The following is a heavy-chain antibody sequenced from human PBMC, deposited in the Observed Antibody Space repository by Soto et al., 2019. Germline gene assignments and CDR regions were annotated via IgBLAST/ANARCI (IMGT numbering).Heavy chain of an antibody. CDR2: IIPIFGTA. Sequence: SVKVSCKASGGTFSSYAISWVRQAPGQGLEWMGGIIPIFGTANYAQKFQGRVTITADESTSTAYMELSSLRSEDTAVYYCARSPYCGTECNSGYLDFWGQGSLVTVSS. V-gene: IGHV1-69*13. CDR1: GGTFSSYA. J-gene: IGHJ4*02. D-gene: IGHD2-21*01. CDR3: ARSPYCGTECNSGYLDF.